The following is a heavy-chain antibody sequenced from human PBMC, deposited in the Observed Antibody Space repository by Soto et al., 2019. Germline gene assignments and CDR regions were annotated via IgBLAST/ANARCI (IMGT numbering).Heavy chain of an antibody. V-gene: IGHV3-23*01. CDR1: GFTFSSYA. D-gene: IGHD2-21*01. Sequence: PGGSLRLSCVASGFTFSSYAMNWVRQAPGKGLGAVSGISASGGSTYYADSVKGRFTISRDNSKNTLYLEMNSLRAEDTAVYYCAKVAFSIPLYWGQGTLVTVSS. CDR3: AKVAFSIPLY. J-gene: IGHJ4*02. CDR2: ISASGGST.